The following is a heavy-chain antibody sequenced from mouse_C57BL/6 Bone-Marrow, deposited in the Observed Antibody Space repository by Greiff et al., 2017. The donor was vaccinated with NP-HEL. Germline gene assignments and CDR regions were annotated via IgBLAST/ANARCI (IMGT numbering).Heavy chain of an antibody. CDR1: GFNIKDDY. D-gene: IGHD1-1*01. CDR2: IDPENGDT. CDR3: TFSSTTVVGYAMDD. Sequence: VQLQQSGAELVRPGASVKLSCTASGFNIKDDYMPWVKQRPEQGLAWIGWIDPENGDTEYASKFQGKATIPADTSSNTAYLQLSSLKAEDTAFYYCTFSSTTVVGYAMDDWGQGASVTVST. V-gene: IGHV14-4*01. J-gene: IGHJ4*01.